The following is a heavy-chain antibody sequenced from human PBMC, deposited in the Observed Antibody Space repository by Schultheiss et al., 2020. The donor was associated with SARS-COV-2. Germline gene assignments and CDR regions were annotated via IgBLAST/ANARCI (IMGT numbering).Heavy chain of an antibody. V-gene: IGHV3-7*04. D-gene: IGHD3-22*01. CDR2: VKQDGSEK. CDR1: GFTFSNYW. CDR3: ARGYYDSSGYSAQDY. Sequence: GGSLRLSCAASGFTFSNYWMSWVRQAPGKGLEWVASVKQDGSEKYYVNSVKGRFNISRDNAKNSLYLQMNSLRAEDTAMYYCARGYYDSSGYSAQDYWGQGTLVTVSS. J-gene: IGHJ4*02.